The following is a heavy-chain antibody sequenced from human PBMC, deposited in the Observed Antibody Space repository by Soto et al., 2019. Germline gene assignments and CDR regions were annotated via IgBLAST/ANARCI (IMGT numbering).Heavy chain of an antibody. J-gene: IGHJ6*02. CDR2: IYYSGST. Sequence: SETLSLTCTVSGGSVSSGSYYWSWIRQPPGKGLEWIGYIYYSGSTNYNPSLKSRVTISVDTSKNQFSLKLSSVTAADTAVYYCARGYCSGGSCYHYYYGMAVWGQGTTVTVSS. V-gene: IGHV4-61*01. CDR1: GGSVSSGSYY. D-gene: IGHD2-15*01. CDR3: ARGYCSGGSCYHYYYGMAV.